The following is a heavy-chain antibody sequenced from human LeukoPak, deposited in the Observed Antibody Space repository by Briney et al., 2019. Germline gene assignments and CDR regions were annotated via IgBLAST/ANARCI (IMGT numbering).Heavy chain of an antibody. J-gene: IGHJ4*02. Sequence: ASVKVSCKPSGYTFTRYYMHWVRQAPAHGLEWMGWINPNSGGTNYAQKSQGRLTMTRDTAISTAYMELSRLRSDERAVYYCAGGYGSSWYYFDYWGQGTLVTVSS. D-gene: IGHD6-13*01. CDR2: INPNSGGT. V-gene: IGHV1-2*02. CDR3: AGGYGSSWYYFDY. CDR1: GYTFTRYY.